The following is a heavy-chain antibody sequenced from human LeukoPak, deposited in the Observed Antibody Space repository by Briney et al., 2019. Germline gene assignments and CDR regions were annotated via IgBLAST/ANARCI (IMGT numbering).Heavy chain of an antibody. V-gene: IGHV3-30-3*01. Sequence: PGRSLRLSCAASGFTFSNYVIHWVRQAPGKGLEWVAVISYDGSKKYYADSVKGRFTISRDNSKNTLYVQMNSLKTEDTAVYYCISSISGGSGQLGYWGQGTLVTVSS. D-gene: IGHD3-10*01. CDR1: GFTFSNYV. CDR2: ISYDGSKK. CDR3: ISSISGGSGQLGY. J-gene: IGHJ4*02.